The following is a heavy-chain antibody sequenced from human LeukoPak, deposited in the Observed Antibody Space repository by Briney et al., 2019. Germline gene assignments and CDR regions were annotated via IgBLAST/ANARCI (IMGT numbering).Heavy chain of an antibody. CDR3: ARSYYDSSGSSL. V-gene: IGHV4-59*01. J-gene: IGHJ4*02. CDR2: IYYSGST. Sequence: SETLSLTCTVSGVSISSYYWSWIRQPPGKGLEWIGYIYYSGSTNYNPSLKSRVTISVDTSKNQFSLKLSSVTAADTAVYYCARSYYDSSGSSLWGQGTLVTVSS. CDR1: GVSISSYY. D-gene: IGHD3-22*01.